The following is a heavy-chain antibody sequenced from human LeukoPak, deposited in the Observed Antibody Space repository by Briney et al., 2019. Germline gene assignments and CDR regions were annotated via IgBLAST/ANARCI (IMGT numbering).Heavy chain of an antibody. Sequence: SETLSLTCTVSGGSISSYYWSWIRQPPGKGLEWIGYIYYSGSTNYNPSLKSRVTISVDTSKNQFSLKLSSVTAADTAVYYCARQNRLYYYDSSGYVGANAFNIWGQGQWSPSLQ. CDR1: GGSISSYY. CDR3: ARQNRLYYYDSSGYVGANAFNI. CDR2: IYYSGST. D-gene: IGHD3-22*01. V-gene: IGHV4-59*08. J-gene: IGHJ3*02.